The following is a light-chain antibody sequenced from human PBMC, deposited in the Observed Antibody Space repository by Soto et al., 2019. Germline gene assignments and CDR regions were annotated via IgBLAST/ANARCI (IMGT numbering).Light chain of an antibody. CDR3: SSYTSSQEVV. CDR2: DVS. CDR1: SSDVGGYNY. V-gene: IGLV2-14*01. Sequence: QSVLTQPASVSGSPGQSITISCTGTSSDVGGYNYVSWYQQHPGKAPKLMIYDVSNRPSGVSNRFSGSKSGNTASLTISGLQAEDEADYYCSSYTSSQEVVFGGGTKLTVL. J-gene: IGLJ2*01.